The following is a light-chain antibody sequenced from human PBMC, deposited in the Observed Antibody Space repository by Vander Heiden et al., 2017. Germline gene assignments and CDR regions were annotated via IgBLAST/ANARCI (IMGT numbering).Light chain of an antibody. CDR1: HLGSKS. J-gene: IGLJ3*02. Sequence: SYVLTQPPSVSVAPGQTARITCGGNHLGSKSVHWYQQKPGQAPVLVVYDDSDRPSGIPERFSGSNSINTATLTISRGEAGDEADYYCQVWDSSSDHRNWVFGGGTKLTVL. CDR2: DDS. CDR3: QVWDSSSDHRNWV. V-gene: IGLV3-21*02.